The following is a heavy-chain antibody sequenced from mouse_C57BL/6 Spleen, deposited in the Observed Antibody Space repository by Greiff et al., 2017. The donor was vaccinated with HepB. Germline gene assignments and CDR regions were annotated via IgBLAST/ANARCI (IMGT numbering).Heavy chain of an antibody. J-gene: IGHJ4*01. CDR2: IYPSDSET. CDR1: GYTFTSYW. Sequence: QVQLQQPGAELVRPGSSVKLSCKASGYTFTSYWMDWVKQRPGQGLEWIGNIYPSDSETHYNQKFKDKATLTVDKSSSTAYMQLSSLTSEDSAVYYCARKGDSNYDYAMDYWGQGTSVTVSS. V-gene: IGHV1-61*01. D-gene: IGHD2-5*01. CDR3: ARKGDSNYDYAMDY.